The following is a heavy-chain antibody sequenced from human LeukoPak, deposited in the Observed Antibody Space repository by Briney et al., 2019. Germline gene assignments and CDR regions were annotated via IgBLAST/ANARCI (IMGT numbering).Heavy chain of an antibody. CDR3: AKDRITMIVVVTLDAFDI. J-gene: IGHJ3*02. CDR2: ISGSGGST. V-gene: IGHV3-23*01. CDR1: GFTVSSYY. Sequence: PGGSLRLSCAASGFTVSSYYMSWVRQAPGKGLEWVSAISGSGGSTYYADSVKGRFTISRDNSKNTLYLQMNSLRAEDTAVYYCAKDRITMIVVVTLDAFDIWGQGTMVTVSS. D-gene: IGHD3-22*01.